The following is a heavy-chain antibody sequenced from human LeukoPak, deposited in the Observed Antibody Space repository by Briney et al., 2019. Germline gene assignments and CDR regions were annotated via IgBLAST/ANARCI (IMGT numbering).Heavy chain of an antibody. Sequence: GGSLRLSCAASGFTFSSYSMNWVRQAPGKGLEWVSSISSSSSYIYYADSVKGRFTISRDNAKNSLYLQMNSLRAEDTAVYYCASASSSWYGSGFDYWGQGTLVTV. CDR3: ASASSSWYGSGFDY. D-gene: IGHD6-13*01. CDR1: GFTFSSYS. J-gene: IGHJ4*02. V-gene: IGHV3-21*01. CDR2: ISSSSSYI.